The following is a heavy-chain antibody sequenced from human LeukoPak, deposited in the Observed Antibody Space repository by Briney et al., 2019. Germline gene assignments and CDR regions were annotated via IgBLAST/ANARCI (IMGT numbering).Heavy chain of an antibody. J-gene: IGHJ3*02. CDR3: ARDDSSGWYVVGAFDI. D-gene: IGHD6-19*01. CDR1: GFTFDDYG. CDR2: INWNGGST. V-gene: IGHV3-20*04. Sequence: PGGSLRLSCAASGFTFDDYGMSWVRQAPGKGLEWVSGINWNGGSTGYADSVKGRFTISRDNAKNSLYLQMNSLSAEDTALYYCARDDSSGWYVVGAFDIWGQGTMVTVSS.